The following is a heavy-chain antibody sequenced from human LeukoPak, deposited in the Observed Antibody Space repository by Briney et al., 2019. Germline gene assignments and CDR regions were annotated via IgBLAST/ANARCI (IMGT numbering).Heavy chain of an antibody. CDR1: GGSFSSSS. CDR3: AREDYDDSVYSPLDF. Sequence: SVKVSCKASGGSFSSSSIGWVRQAPGQGLEWMGGNIPVFGTPSYAQSFQGRVTITADDSTKTAHMELHSLRSGDTAIYYCAREDYDDSVYSPLDFWGQGTLVTVSS. V-gene: IGHV1-69*13. J-gene: IGHJ4*02. CDR2: NIPVFGTP. D-gene: IGHD5/OR15-5a*01.